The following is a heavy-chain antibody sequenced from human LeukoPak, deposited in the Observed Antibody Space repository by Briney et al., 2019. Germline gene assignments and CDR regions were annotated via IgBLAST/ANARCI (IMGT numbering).Heavy chain of an antibody. J-gene: IGHJ6*02. CDR3: ARDMYCSSTSCYFYYYYGMDV. CDR2: INPNSGGT. Sequence: ASVKVSCKASGYTFTGYYMHWVRQAPGQGLEWMGWINPNSGGTNYAQKFQGRVTMTRDTSISTAYMELSRLRSDDTGVYYCARDMYCSSTSCYFYYYYGMDVWGQGTTVTVSS. CDR1: GYTFTGYY. V-gene: IGHV1-2*02. D-gene: IGHD2-2*01.